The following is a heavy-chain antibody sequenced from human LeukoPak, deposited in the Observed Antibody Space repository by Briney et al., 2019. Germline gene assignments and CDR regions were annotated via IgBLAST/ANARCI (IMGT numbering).Heavy chain of an antibody. D-gene: IGHD4-17*01. CDR3: AKVGNSVTGHFDY. CDR1: GFTFSDYS. CDR2: IRTSGSPI. V-gene: IGHV3-48*01. Sequence: GGSLRLSCAASGFTFSDYSMNWVRQAPGKGLEWVSYIRTSGSPIYYADSVKGRFTISRDNAKNSLYLQMNSLRAEDTAVYYCAKVGNSVTGHFDYWGQGTLVTVSS. J-gene: IGHJ4*02.